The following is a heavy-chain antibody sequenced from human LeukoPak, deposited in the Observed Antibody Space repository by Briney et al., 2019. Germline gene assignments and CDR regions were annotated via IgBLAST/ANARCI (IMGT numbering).Heavy chain of an antibody. CDR2: ISTNGGST. CDR3: VKGGVYTSSSPFDY. J-gene: IGHJ4*02. CDR1: GFTFRTYW. V-gene: IGHV3-64D*06. Sequence: SGGSLGLSCAASGFTFRTYWMHWVRQAPGKGLEYVSAISTNGGSTYYADSVKGRFTISRDNSKNTLYLQMTSLSAEDTSVYYCVKGGVYTSSSPFDYWGQGTLVTVSP. D-gene: IGHD6-6*01.